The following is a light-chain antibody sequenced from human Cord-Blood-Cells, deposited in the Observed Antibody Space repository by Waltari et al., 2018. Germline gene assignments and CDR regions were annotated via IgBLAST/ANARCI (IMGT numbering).Light chain of an antibody. CDR2: GAS. Sequence: EIVMTQSPATLSVSPGERATLSCRARQSVSSNLAWYQQKAGQAPRLLIYGASTRATGIPARVSGSVSGTEFTLTISSLQSEDFAVYYCQQYNNWPPLTFGGGTKVEIK. J-gene: IGKJ4*01. CDR1: QSVSSN. CDR3: QQYNNWPPLT. V-gene: IGKV3-15*01.